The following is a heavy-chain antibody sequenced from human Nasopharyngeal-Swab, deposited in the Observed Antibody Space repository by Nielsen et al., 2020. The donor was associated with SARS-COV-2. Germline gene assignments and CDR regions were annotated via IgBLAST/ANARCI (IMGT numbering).Heavy chain of an antibody. Sequence: ASVKVSCKASGYTFTGYYMHWVRQAPGQGLEWMGRINPNSGGTNYAQKFQGRVTMTRDTSISTAYMELSRLRSDDTAVYYCAAPYCSSTSCSDAFDIWGQGTMVTVSS. CDR2: INPNSGGT. J-gene: IGHJ3*02. CDR3: AAPYCSSTSCSDAFDI. CDR1: GYTFTGYY. D-gene: IGHD2-2*01. V-gene: IGHV1-2*06.